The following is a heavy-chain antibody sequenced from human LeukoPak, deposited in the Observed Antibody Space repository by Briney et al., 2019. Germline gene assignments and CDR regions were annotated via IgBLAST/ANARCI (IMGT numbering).Heavy chain of an antibody. CDR2: INYSGRI. CDR1: SGFISSYY. J-gene: IGHJ3*02. D-gene: IGHD3-22*01. V-gene: IGHV4-59*01. Sequence: SETLSLTCTVSSGFISSYYWSWLRQTPGKGLQWIAVINYSGRINYNPSLQSRVSISLDTSKNHFSLQLRSVMAADTAVYYCARLVDYDNSGDPDIFDIWGQGA. CDR3: ARLVDYDNSGDPDIFDI.